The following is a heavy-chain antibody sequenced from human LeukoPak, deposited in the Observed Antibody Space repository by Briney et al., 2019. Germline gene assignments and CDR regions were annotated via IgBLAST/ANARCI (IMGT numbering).Heavy chain of an antibody. CDR3: ARDADYYDSSGYYRFDY. J-gene: IGHJ4*02. Sequence: GGSLRLSCAASGFTFSSYEMNWVRQAPGKGLEWVSYISSSGSTIYYADSVKGRFTISRDNAKNSLYLQMNSLRAEDTAVYYCARDADYYDSSGYYRFDYWGQGTLVTVSS. CDR1: GFTFSSYE. CDR2: ISSSGSTI. D-gene: IGHD3-22*01. V-gene: IGHV3-48*03.